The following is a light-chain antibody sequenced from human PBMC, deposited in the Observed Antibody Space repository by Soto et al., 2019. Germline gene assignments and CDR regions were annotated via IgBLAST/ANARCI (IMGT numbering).Light chain of an antibody. J-gene: IGKJ2*01. CDR3: QQTYSIPYT. CDR2: AAY. Sequence: DIQMTQFPSSLSSPVGDRATITCRASQSIRSYLNWYQQKAGKAPKLLMYAAYSLLGGIPPRFSGNASGTDFTLTISGLQPEEFATYYCQQTYSIPYTFGQGTKLEIK. V-gene: IGKV1-39*01. CDR1: QSIRSY.